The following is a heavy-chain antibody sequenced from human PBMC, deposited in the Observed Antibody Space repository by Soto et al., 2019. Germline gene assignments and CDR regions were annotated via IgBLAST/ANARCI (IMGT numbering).Heavy chain of an antibody. V-gene: IGHV3-33*01. CDR1: GFTFSSYG. D-gene: IGHD3-16*01. CDR3: ARDRSTFGGVTTGAFDY. Sequence: GGSLRLSCAASGFTFSSYGMHWVRQAPGKGLEWVAVIWYDGSNKYYADSVKGRFTISRDNSKNTLYLQMNSLRAKDTAVYYCARDRSTFGGVTTGAFDYWGQGTLVTVSS. J-gene: IGHJ4*02. CDR2: IWYDGSNK.